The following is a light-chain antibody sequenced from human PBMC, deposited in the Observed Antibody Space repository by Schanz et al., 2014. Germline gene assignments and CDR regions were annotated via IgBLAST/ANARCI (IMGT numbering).Light chain of an antibody. V-gene: IGKV4-1*01. CDR2: WAS. Sequence: DIVMTQSPDSLAVSLGERATINCKSSQTVLYNSHKKNHLVWYQQKPGQSPKVLIDWASTRESGVPDRFSGSGSGTDFTLTITSLQAEDVAVYYCQQYYSIPLTFGGGTKVEIK. CDR1: QTVLYNSHKKNH. J-gene: IGKJ4*01. CDR3: QQYYSIPLT.